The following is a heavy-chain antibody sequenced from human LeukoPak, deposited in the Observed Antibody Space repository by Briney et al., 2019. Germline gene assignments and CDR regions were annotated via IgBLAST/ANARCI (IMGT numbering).Heavy chain of an antibody. CDR1: GFTFSSYA. J-gene: IGHJ4*02. Sequence: GGSLRLSCAAPGFTFSSYAMSWVRQAPGKGLEWVSAISGSGGSTYYADSVKGRFTISRDNSKNTLYLQMDSLRAEDTAIYYCADFGSGSYCFDYWGQGTLVTVSS. D-gene: IGHD3-10*01. V-gene: IGHV3-23*01. CDR2: ISGSGGST. CDR3: ADFGSGSYCFDY.